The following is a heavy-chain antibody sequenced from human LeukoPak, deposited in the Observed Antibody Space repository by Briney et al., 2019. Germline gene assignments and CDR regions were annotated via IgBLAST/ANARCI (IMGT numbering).Heavy chain of an antibody. CDR2: ISGNNGYT. D-gene: IGHD3-10*01. CDR3: ARAGFYGSGSYTASDI. V-gene: IGHV1-18*04. J-gene: IGHJ3*02. Sequence: ASVKVSCKPSGYTLTSYGITWVRQAPGPGLEWMGWISGNNGYTNYAQKFQGRVSMTTDTSTSTAYMELRSLRSDDTAMYYCARAGFYGSGSYTASDIWGQGTMVTVSS. CDR1: GYTLTSYG.